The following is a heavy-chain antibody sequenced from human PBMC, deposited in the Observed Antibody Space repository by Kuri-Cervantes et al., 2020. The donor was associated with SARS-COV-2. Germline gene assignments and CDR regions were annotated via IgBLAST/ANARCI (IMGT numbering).Heavy chain of an antibody. Sequence: GESLKISCAASGFTFSDYYMSWIRQATEKGLEWFSYISSSGSTIYYADSVKGRFTIARDNAKNSLYLHMNSLRAEDTAVYYCTTLIDYWGQGALVTVSS. CDR2: ISSSGSTI. J-gene: IGHJ4*02. CDR1: GFTFSDYY. CDR3: TTLIDY. V-gene: IGHV3-11*01.